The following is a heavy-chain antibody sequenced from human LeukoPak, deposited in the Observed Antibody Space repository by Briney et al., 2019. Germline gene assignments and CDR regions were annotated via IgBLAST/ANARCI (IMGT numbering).Heavy chain of an antibody. CDR2: ISGSGGST. CDR3: AKNPAAGSYYYMDV. V-gene: IGHV3-23*01. CDR1: GFTFSSYA. D-gene: IGHD6-13*01. J-gene: IGHJ6*03. Sequence: PGGSLRLSCAASGFTFSSYAMSWVRQAPGKGLEWVSVISGSGGSTYYADSVKGRFTISRDNSKNTLYLQMNSLRAEDTAVYYCAKNPAAGSYYYMDVWGKGTTVTVSS.